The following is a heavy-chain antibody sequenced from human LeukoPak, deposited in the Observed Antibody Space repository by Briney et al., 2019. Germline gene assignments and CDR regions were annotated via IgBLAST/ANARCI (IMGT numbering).Heavy chain of an antibody. D-gene: IGHD2-8*01. CDR3: ARDNGRIRGNYFDH. J-gene: IGHJ4*02. CDR1: SGSISSSY. V-gene: IGHV4-4*09. Sequence: SETLSLTCTVSSGSISSSYWSWIRQPPGKGLEWIGYVHISGDTNYRPSLRSRVAISLDTSKNQFSLNLSSVTAADTAGVYCARDNGRIRGNYFDHWGQGTLVTVSS. CDR2: VHISGDT.